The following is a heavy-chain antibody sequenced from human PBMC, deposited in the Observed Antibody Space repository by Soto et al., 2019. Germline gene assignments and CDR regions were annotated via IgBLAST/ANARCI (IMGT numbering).Heavy chain of an antibody. CDR2: IYYSGST. Sequence: QVQLQESGPGLVKPSETLSLTCTVSGGSISSYYWSWIRQPPGKGLEWIGHIYYSGSTNYHPSLKSWLTKSVDTSKDLFPLKLGPVTAADPGVYFLARINSNHRFYAIALRGQGTTVTVSS. CDR1: GGSISSYY. J-gene: IGHJ6*02. V-gene: IGHV4-59*01. CDR3: ARINSNHRFYAIAL. D-gene: IGHD2-21*01.